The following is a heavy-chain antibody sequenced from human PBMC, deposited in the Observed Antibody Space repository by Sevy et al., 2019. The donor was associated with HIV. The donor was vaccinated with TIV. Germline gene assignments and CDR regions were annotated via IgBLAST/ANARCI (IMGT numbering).Heavy chain of an antibody. CDR1: GFTFADYG. CDR2: IRGKAHGGTT. CDR3: SRNGEDYYDILTGQFHFDY. V-gene: IGHV3-49*03. J-gene: IGHJ4*02. D-gene: IGHD3-9*01. Sequence: GGSLRLSCTASGFTFADYGMGWFRQAPGKGLEWVGFIRGKAHGGTTEYAASVKGIFTISRDDSKSIAYLQMNSLKNEDTAVYFCSRNGEDYYDILTGQFHFDYWGQGALVTVSS.